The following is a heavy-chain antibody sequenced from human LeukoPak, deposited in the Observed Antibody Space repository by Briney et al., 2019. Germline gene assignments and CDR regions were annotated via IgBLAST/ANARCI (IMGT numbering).Heavy chain of an antibody. CDR2: IYPGDSDT. CDR1: GHSFTNYW. Sequence: GESLKISCKGSGHSFTNYWIGWVRQMPGKGLEWMGIIYPGDSDTRYSPSFQGQVTISAEKSISTAYLQWSSLKASDTALYYCASRKKGMATAGFDYWGQGTLVTVSS. CDR3: ASRKKGMATAGFDY. D-gene: IGHD5-24*01. V-gene: IGHV5-51*01. J-gene: IGHJ4*02.